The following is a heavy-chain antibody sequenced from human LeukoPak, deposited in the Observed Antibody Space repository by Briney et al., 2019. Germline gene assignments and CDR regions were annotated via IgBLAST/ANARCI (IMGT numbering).Heavy chain of an antibody. CDR1: GYTFTSNY. Sequence: ASVKVSCKASGYTFTSNYIHWVRQAPGQGLEWMGMIYPRDGSTSYAQKFQGRVTVTRDTSTSTVHMELSGLRSEDTAVYHCARDQEGFDYWGQGTLVTVSS. J-gene: IGHJ4*02. V-gene: IGHV1-46*01. CDR2: IYPRDGST. CDR3: ARDQEGFDY.